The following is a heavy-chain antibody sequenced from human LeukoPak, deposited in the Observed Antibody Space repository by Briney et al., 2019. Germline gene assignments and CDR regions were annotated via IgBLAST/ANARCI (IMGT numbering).Heavy chain of an antibody. J-gene: IGHJ4*02. V-gene: IGHV1-46*01. Sequence: ASVKVSCKASGYTFTGYYMHWVRQAPGQGLEWMGIINPSGGSTSYAQKFQGRVTMTRDTSTSTVYMELSSLRSEDTAVYYCARDSSGYYAFDYWGQGTLVTVSS. CDR1: GYTFTGYY. CDR3: ARDSSGYYAFDY. D-gene: IGHD3-22*01. CDR2: INPSGGST.